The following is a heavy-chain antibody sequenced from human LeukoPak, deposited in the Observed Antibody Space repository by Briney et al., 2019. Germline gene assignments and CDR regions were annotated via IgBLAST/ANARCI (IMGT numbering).Heavy chain of an antibody. CDR1: GFTFSSYA. J-gene: IGHJ3*02. CDR2: ISYDGSNK. CDR3: ASYYYYDSSGFLFSPDAFDI. Sequence: GGSLRLSCAASGFTFSSYAMHWVRQAPGKGLEWVAVISYDGSNKYYADSVKGRFTISRDNSKNTLYLQMNSLRAEDTAVYYCASYYYYDSSGFLFSPDAFDIWGQGTMVTVSS. D-gene: IGHD3-22*01. V-gene: IGHV3-30-3*01.